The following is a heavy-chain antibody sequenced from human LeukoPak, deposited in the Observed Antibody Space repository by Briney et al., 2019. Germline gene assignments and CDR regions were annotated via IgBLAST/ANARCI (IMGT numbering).Heavy chain of an antibody. CDR2: LNTFNGNT. CDR3: ARRSVVVSAAGDDAFDL. Sequence: GASVKVSCKVSGYTFTRYGISWVRQAPGQGLEWMGWLNTFNGNTNYVHHFQGRFTITTDTSTRTAYMELRSVRYDDTAVYYCARRSVVVSAAGDDAFDLWGQGTMVTVSS. V-gene: IGHV1-18*01. J-gene: IGHJ3*01. D-gene: IGHD2-15*01. CDR1: GYTFTRYG.